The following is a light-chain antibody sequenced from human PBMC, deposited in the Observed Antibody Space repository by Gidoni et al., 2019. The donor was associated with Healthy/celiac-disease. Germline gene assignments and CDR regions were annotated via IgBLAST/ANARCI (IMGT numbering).Light chain of an antibody. CDR1: SSDVGGYNY. Sequence: QSALTQPPSASVSPGQSVTISCTGTSSDVGGYNYVSWYQQHPGKAPKLMINEVSKRPSGVPDRVSGSKSGNTASLTVSGLQAEDEADYYCSSYAGSKNLGVFGTGTKVTVL. J-gene: IGLJ1*01. CDR3: SSYAGSKNLGV. V-gene: IGLV2-8*01. CDR2: EVS.